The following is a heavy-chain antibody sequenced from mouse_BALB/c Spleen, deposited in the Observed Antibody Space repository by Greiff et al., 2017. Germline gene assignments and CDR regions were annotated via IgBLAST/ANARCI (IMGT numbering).Heavy chain of an antibody. CDR2: IDPSDSET. V-gene: IGHV1-52*01. CDR3: ARREVRYAMDY. CDR1: GYTFTSYW. Sequence: VQLQQPGAELVRPGASVKLSCKASGYTFTSYWMNWVKQRPEQGLEWIGRIDPSDSETHYNQKFKDKAILTVDKSSSTAYMQLSSLTSEDSAVYYCARREVRYAMDYWGQGTSVTVSS. D-gene: IGHD2-14*01. J-gene: IGHJ4*01.